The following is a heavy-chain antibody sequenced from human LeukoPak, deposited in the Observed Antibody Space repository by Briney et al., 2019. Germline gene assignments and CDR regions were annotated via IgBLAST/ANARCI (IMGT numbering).Heavy chain of an antibody. CDR3: ARESPYYYDSSGLDY. V-gene: IGHV1-18*01. CDR1: GYTFTSYG. Sequence: ASVKVSCKASGYTFTSYGISWVRQAPGQGLEWMGWISAYNGNTNYAQKLQGRVTMTTDTSTRTAYMELRSLRSDDTAVYYCARESPYYYDSSGLDYWGQGTLVTVSS. CDR2: ISAYNGNT. D-gene: IGHD3-22*01. J-gene: IGHJ4*02.